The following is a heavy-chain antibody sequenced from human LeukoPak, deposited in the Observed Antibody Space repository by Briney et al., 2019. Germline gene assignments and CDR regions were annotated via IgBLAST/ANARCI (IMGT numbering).Heavy chain of an antibody. CDR1: RFTFSTYG. CDR2: ISYDGINK. V-gene: IGHV3-30*03. CDR3: ARDSDGMSV. J-gene: IGHJ6*02. Sequence: GGSLRLSCAASRFTFSTYGMHWVRQPPGKGLEWVALISYDGINKYYPDSVKGRFTNSRDNSKCTLYMQMSSLRAEDTAVYYCARDSDGMSVWGLGTTVTVSS.